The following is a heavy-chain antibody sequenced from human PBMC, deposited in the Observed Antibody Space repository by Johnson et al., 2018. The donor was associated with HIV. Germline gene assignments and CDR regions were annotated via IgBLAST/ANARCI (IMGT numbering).Heavy chain of an antibody. CDR3: ASSSYYDSSGHDTFDI. CDR1: GFTFDDYG. V-gene: IGHV3-20*04. J-gene: IGHJ3*02. Sequence: MQLVESGGGVVRPGGSLRLSCAASGFTFDDYGMSWVRQVPGKGLEWVSGINWHGGSTGYAASVKGRFTISRDNSKNTLNLQMNSLRAEDTAVYYCASSSYYDSSGHDTFDIWGQGTMVTVSS. CDR2: INWHGGST. D-gene: IGHD3-22*01.